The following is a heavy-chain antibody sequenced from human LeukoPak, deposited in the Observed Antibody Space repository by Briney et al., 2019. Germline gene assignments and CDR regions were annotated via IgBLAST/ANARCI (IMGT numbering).Heavy chain of an antibody. V-gene: IGHV4-39*02. J-gene: IGHJ4*02. CDR3: AREKVDHQVLSKRGVYYFDY. CDR1: GGSTSSSSYY. CDR2: IYYSGST. D-gene: IGHD2-2*01. Sequence: SETLSLTCTVSGGSTSSSSYYWGWIRQPPGKGLEWIGSIYYSGSTYYNPSLKSRVTISVDTSKNQFSLKLSSVTAADTAVYYCAREKVDHQVLSKRGVYYFDYWGQGTVVTVSS.